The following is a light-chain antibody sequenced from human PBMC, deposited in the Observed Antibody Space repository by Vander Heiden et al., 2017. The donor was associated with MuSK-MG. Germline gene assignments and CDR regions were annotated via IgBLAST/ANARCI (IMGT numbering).Light chain of an antibody. CDR3: QQYGSSPRT. V-gene: IGKV3-20*01. CDR2: GAS. Sequence: EIVLTQSLGTLYLSSGERATLSCRASQSVSSSYLAWYQQKPGQAPRLLIYGASSRATGIPDRFSGSGSGTDFTLTISRLEPEDFAVYYCQQYGSSPRTFGQGTKVEIK. CDR1: QSVSSSY. J-gene: IGKJ1*01.